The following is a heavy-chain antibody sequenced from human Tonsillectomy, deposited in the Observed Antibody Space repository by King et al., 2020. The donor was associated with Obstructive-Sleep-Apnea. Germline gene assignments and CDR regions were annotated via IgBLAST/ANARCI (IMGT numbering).Heavy chain of an antibody. CDR1: GYPFSRAD. V-gene: IGHV1-8*01. CDR3: ARGSSRSFDI. Sequence: VQLVESGAEVKKPGASVKVSCKASGYPFSRADIYWVRQATGQGLEWRGWMNNNSGNSGDVQKFQGIVTMTRDPSIRTAYLELRTLRSTDTAVYYCARGSSRSFDIWGQGTLVTVSS. CDR2: MNNNSGNS. J-gene: IGHJ4*02. D-gene: IGHD6-13*01.